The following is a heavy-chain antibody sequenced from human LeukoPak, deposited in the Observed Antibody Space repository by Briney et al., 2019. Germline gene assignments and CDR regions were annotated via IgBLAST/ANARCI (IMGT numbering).Heavy chain of an antibody. CDR2: ISPSGGST. CDR3: ARDMSYYGSGIMDV. Sequence: ASVKVSCKAFGYTFTSNYMHWVRQAPGQGPEWMGVISPSGGSTTYAQKFQGRVTLTRDMSTSTDYLELSSLRSEDTAVYYCARDMSYYGSGIMDVWGKGTTVTISS. J-gene: IGHJ6*03. D-gene: IGHD3-10*01. CDR1: GYTFTSNY. V-gene: IGHV1-46*01.